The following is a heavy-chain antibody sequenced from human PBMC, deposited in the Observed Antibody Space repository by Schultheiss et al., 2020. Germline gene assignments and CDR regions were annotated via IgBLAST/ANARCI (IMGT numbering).Heavy chain of an antibody. J-gene: IGHJ5*02. Sequence: ASVKVSCKASGYTFTSYDINWVRQATGQGLEWMGWMNPNSGNTGYAQKFQGWVTMTRDTSISTAYMELSRLRSDDTAVYYCARTPAGTGQNWFDPWGQGTLFTVSS. CDR2: MNPNSGNT. CDR1: GYTFTSYD. D-gene: IGHD6-13*01. CDR3: ARTPAGTGQNWFDP. V-gene: IGHV1-8*01.